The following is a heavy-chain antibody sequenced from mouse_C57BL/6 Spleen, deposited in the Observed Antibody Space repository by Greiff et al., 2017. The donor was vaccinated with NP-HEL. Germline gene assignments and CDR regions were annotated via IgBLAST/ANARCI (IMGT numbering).Heavy chain of an antibody. CDR2: IWSGGST. Sequence: VKLVESGPGLVQPSQSLSITCTVSGFSLTSYGVHWVRQSPGKGLEWLGVIWSGGSTDYNAAFISRLSISKDNSKSQVFFKMNSLQADDTAIYYCARTGSNWFAYWGQGTLVTVSA. CDR1: GFSLTSYG. J-gene: IGHJ3*01. V-gene: IGHV2-2*01. CDR3: ARTGSNWFAY. D-gene: IGHD2-5*01.